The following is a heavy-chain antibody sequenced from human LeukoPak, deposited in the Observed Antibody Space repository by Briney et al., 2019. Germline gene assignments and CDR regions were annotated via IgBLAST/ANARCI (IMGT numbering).Heavy chain of an antibody. CDR1: GYTFTSYY. J-gene: IGHJ4*02. Sequence: ASVKVSCKASGYTFTSYYMHWVRQAPGQGLEWMGIINPSGGSTSYAQKFQGRVTMTRDMSTSTVYMELSSLRSEDTAVYYCATSRGSSYGYRALELPPSPVDWGQGTLVTVSS. CDR2: INPSGGST. D-gene: IGHD5-18*01. V-gene: IGHV1-46*01. CDR3: ATSRGSSYGYRALELPPSPVD.